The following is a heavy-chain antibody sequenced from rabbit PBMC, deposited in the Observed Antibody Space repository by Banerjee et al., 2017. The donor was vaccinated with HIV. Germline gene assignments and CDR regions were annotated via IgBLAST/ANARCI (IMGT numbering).Heavy chain of an antibody. CDR3: ARDMSAWREYYFNL. D-gene: IGHD3-1*01. J-gene: IGHJ4*01. CDR2: IGPDSSGST. Sequence: EQLVESGGGLVQPEGSLTLTCTASGFSFSRSYNMCWVRQAPGKGLEWIACIGPDSSGSTYYASWAKGRFTISKTSSTTVTLQMTSLTAADTATYFCARDMSAWREYYFNLWGQGTLVTVS. CDR1: GFSFSRSYN. V-gene: IGHV1S45*01.